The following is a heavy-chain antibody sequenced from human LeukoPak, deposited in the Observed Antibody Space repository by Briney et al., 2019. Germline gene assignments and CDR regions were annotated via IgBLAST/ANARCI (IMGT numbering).Heavy chain of an antibody. CDR2: ISSNSRNI. D-gene: IGHD2-2*01. J-gene: IGHJ4*02. CDR1: GFTFSSYY. CDR3: ARDGFSYCGTTGCRNYYFDY. V-gene: IGHV3-21*01. Sequence: PGGSLRLSCAASGFTFSSYYINWVRQAPGKGLEWVSSISSNSRNIYYADSVKGRFTVSRDNAKNSLYLQMSSLRAEDTAVYYCARDGFSYCGTTGCRNYYFDYWGQGTLVTVSS.